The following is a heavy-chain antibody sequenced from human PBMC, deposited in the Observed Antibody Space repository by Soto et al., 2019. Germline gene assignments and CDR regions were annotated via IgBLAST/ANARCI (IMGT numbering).Heavy chain of an antibody. V-gene: IGHV4-38-2*01. D-gene: IGHD6-13*01. CDR2: IYHSGST. Sequence: LVTLSVRSGVAGDSSSGGDYWRWIRQPPGKGLEWIGSIYHSGSTYYNPSLKSRVTISVDTSKNQFSLKLSSVTAADTAVYHCARAPGIAAAGGYNWFDPWGQGTLVTVSS. J-gene: IGHJ5*02. CDR1: GDSSSGGDY. CDR3: ARAPGIAAAGGYNWFDP.